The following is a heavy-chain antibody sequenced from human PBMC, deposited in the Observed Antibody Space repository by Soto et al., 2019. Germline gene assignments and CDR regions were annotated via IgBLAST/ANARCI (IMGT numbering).Heavy chain of an antibody. V-gene: IGHV3-23*01. Sequence: EVKLLESGGGLVQPGESLRLSCAASGFRFWTYSMSWVRQAPGKGLEWVSGISGDGSATSYADSLKGRFTASRDNSKDTLFLQMNTLRVEDTAVYYCAKRFRGVLLNPEVDWGQGTLVTVSS. CDR2: ISGDGSAT. J-gene: IGHJ4*02. D-gene: IGHD3-10*01. CDR3: AKRFRGVLLNPEVD. CDR1: GFRFWTYS.